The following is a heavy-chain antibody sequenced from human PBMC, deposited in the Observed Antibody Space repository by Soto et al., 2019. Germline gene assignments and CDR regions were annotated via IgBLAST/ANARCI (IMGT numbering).Heavy chain of an antibody. CDR1: GFTFSSYA. D-gene: IGHD3-3*01. CDR2: ISYDGSNK. V-gene: IGHV3-30-3*01. Sequence: QVQLVESGGGVVQPGRSLRLSCAASGFTFSSYAMHWVRQAPGKGLEWVAVISYDGSNKYYADSVKGRFTISRDNSKNTLYLQMNSLRAEDTAVYYCASDFWSGYLYYYYYYGMDVWGQGTTVTVSS. CDR3: ASDFWSGYLYYYYYYGMDV. J-gene: IGHJ6*02.